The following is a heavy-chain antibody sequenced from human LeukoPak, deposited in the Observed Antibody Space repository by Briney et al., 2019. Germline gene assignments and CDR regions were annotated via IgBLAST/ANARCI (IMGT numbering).Heavy chain of an antibody. CDR1: GFTFSNAW. Sequence: GGSLRLSCAASGFTFSNAWMSWVRQAPGKGLEWVGRIKSKSDGGTTDYAAPVKGRFTISRENSKNTLYLQMNSLKTEDTAVYYCTTDLGSSGTRGGGQGTLVTVSS. D-gene: IGHD3-22*01. V-gene: IGHV3-15*01. CDR2: IKSKSDGGTT. CDR3: TTDLGSSGTRG. J-gene: IGHJ4*02.